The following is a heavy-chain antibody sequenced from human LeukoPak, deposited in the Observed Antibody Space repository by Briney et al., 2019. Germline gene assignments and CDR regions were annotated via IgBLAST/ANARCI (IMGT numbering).Heavy chain of an antibody. CDR2: ISGSGSST. J-gene: IGHJ5*02. D-gene: IGHD2-15*01. V-gene: IGHV3-23*01. CDR1: GFTFRNYA. CDR3: AIDAETALHRGRDVDADH. Sequence: PGGSLRLSCAASGFTFRNYAMNWVRQAPGKGLEWVSAISGSGSSTYYANFVKGRFTISRDNSKKMLYLQMSNLRVEDTAVFYCAIDAETALHRGRDVDADHWGQGTLVTVSS.